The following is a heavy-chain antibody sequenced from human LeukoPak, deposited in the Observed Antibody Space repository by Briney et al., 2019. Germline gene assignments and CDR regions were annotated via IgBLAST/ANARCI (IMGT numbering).Heavy chain of an antibody. J-gene: IGHJ4*02. CDR3: AKPYSGTFYSFDS. CDR1: GFTFSSCG. D-gene: IGHD1-26*01. Sequence: PGGSLRLSCAASGFTFSSCGMHWVRQAPGKGLEWVAVIWYDGSNKYYADSVKGRFTISKDNSRNTLDLQMNSLSAEDTAVYYCAKPYSGTFYSFDSWGQGALVTVSS. CDR2: IWYDGSNK. V-gene: IGHV3-33*06.